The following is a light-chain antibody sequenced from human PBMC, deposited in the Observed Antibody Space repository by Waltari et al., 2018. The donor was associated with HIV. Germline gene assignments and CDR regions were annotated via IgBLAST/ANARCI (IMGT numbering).Light chain of an antibody. V-gene: IGLV2-8*01. CDR1: SNDVSGYGY. J-gene: IGLJ1*01. CDR2: EVA. Sequence: HSALTHPPSASGSPAQSVAISCTGTSNDVSGYGYVSWYQQHPGKPPNLIIYEVAKRPSGVPDRFSGTKSGNTASLTVSGLQTDDEAEYYCSSYAGSKNYVFGSGTKVTVL. CDR3: SSYAGSKNYV.